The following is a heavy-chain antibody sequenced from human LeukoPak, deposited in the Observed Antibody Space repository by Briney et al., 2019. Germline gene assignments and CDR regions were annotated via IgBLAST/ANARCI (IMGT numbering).Heavy chain of an antibody. D-gene: IGHD3-16*01. Sequence: SETLSLTCTVSGGSISSYYWSWIRQPPGKGLEWIGYIYYSGSTNYNPSLKSRVTISVDTSKNQFSLKLSSVTAADTAVYYCARDDRFGGVNFDYWGQGTLVTVSS. CDR2: IYYSGST. CDR3: ARDDRFGGVNFDY. V-gene: IGHV4-59*12. CDR1: GGSISSYY. J-gene: IGHJ4*02.